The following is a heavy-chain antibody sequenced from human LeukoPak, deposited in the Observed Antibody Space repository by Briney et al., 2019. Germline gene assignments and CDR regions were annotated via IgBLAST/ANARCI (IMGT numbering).Heavy chain of an antibody. CDR3: ARDLAYYDSRGYYPSPDY. D-gene: IGHD3-22*01. V-gene: IGHV1-18*01. J-gene: IGHJ4*02. CDR1: GYTFTSYG. CDR2: ISAYNGNT. Sequence: GASVKVSCKASGYTFTSYGISWVRQAPGQGLEWMGWISAYNGNTNHAQKLQGRVTMTTDTSTSTAHMELRSLRSDDTAVYYCARDLAYYDSRGYYPSPDYWGQGTLVTVSS.